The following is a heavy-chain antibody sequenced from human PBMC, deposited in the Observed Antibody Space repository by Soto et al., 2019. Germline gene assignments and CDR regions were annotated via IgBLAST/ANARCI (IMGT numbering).Heavy chain of an antibody. Sequence: GEFLKISGKSLVYTSRAYWILCVRQIPAKGLEWMGIIYPSDSRVNYNPSVQGQITLSADKSLSTTYLQWSSLKASDTAIYFCASGNVANYFEPWGQGTPVTVSS. CDR1: VYTSRAYW. D-gene: IGHD3-10*01. CDR3: ASGNVANYFEP. J-gene: IGHJ5*02. CDR2: IYPSDSRV. V-gene: IGHV5-51*01.